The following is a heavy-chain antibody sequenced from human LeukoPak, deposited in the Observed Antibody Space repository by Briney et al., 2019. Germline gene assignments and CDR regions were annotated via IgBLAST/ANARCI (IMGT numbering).Heavy chain of an antibody. CDR1: GDSVSSNSAA. CDR3: ARAPETMVRGVIPHAFDI. Sequence: SQTLSLTCAISGDSVSSNSAAWNWIRQSPSRGLEWLGRTYYRSKWYNDYAVSVKSRITINPDTSKNQFSLKLSSVTAADTAVYYCARAPETMVRGVIPHAFDIWGQGTMVTVSS. D-gene: IGHD3-10*01. CDR2: TYYRSKWYN. J-gene: IGHJ3*02. V-gene: IGHV6-1*01.